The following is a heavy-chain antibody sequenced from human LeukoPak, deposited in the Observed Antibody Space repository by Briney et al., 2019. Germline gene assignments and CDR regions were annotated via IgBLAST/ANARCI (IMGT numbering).Heavy chain of an antibody. Sequence: GGSLRLSCAASGFTFSSYSMNWVRQAPGKGLEWVSYISGTSSPRYYADSVKGRLTITRDNAKNSLYLQMNSLRAEDTAVYYCARDVYGDYAIDYWGQGTLVTVSS. D-gene: IGHD4-17*01. V-gene: IGHV3-48*04. CDR2: ISGTSSPR. CDR1: GFTFSSYS. J-gene: IGHJ4*02. CDR3: ARDVYGDYAIDY.